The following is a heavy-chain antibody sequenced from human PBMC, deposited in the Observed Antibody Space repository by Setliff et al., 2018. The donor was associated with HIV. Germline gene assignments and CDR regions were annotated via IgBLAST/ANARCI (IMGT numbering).Heavy chain of an antibody. Sequence: ASVKVSCKASGDTFNSHAISWVRQAPGQGLEWMGWISAYTGNTNYAQRLQGRVTMSTDTSTSTAYMELSSLRSEDTAVYYCARDPTVVMSYYYYGMDVWGQGTTVTVSS. CDR1: GDTFNSHA. CDR3: ARDPTVVMSYYYYGMDV. D-gene: IGHD2-15*01. V-gene: IGHV1-18*01. J-gene: IGHJ6*02. CDR2: ISAYTGNT.